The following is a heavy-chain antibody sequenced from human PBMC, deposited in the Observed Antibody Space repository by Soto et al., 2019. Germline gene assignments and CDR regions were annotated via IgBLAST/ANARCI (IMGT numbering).Heavy chain of an antibody. Sequence: GASVKVSCKSSGYTFTIYAIHCVRQATGQRLEWMGWINAGNGNTKYSQKFQGRVTITRDTSASTAYMELSSLRSEDTAVYYCARRAAHYYDSSGYHDAFDIWGQGTMVTVSS. D-gene: IGHD3-22*01. CDR2: INAGNGNT. J-gene: IGHJ3*02. V-gene: IGHV1-3*01. CDR1: GYTFTIYA. CDR3: ARRAAHYYDSSGYHDAFDI.